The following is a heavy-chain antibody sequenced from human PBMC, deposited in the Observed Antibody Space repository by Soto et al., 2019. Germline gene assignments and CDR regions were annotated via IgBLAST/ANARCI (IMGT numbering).Heavy chain of an antibody. CDR1: GFTFSNFA. CDR3: ASGPPTVGSIHLVFAY. J-gene: IGHJ4*02. V-gene: IGHV3-23*01. D-gene: IGHD1-26*01. Sequence: GGSLRLSCTASGFTFSNFAMNWVRQAPGKGLEWVSLISSGGESTYYADSVQGRFTISRDNSKNTLYLQINSLGAEDTAVYFCASGPPTVGSIHLVFAYWGKGPPVTVSS. CDR2: ISSGGEST.